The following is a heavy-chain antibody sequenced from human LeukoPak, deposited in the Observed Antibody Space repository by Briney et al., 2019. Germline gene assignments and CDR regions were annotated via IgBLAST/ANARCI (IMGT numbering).Heavy chain of an antibody. CDR2: IYTSGST. D-gene: IGHD3-10*01. CDR3: ARDRNYGSGNLFDY. V-gene: IGHV4-4*07. Sequence: SETLSLTCTVSGYSISSGYYWGWIRQPAGKGLDCIGRIYTSGSTNYNPSLKSRVTMSVDTSKNQFSLKLSSVTAADTAVYYCARDRNYGSGNLFDYWGQGTLVTVYS. CDR1: GYSISSGYY. J-gene: IGHJ4*02.